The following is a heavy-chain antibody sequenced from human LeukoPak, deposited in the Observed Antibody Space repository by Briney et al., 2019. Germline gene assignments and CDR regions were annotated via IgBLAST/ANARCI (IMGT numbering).Heavy chain of an antibody. D-gene: IGHD3-22*01. CDR3: ARVREWLLLEGNWFDP. CDR2: INPNSGGT. V-gene: IGHV1-2*02. Sequence: ASVKVSCKASGYTFTGYYMHWVRQAPGQGLEWMGWINPNSGGTNYAQKFQGRVTMTRDTSISTAYMELSRLRSDDTAVYYCARVREWLLLEGNWFDPWGQGTLVTVSS. J-gene: IGHJ5*02. CDR1: GYTFTGYY.